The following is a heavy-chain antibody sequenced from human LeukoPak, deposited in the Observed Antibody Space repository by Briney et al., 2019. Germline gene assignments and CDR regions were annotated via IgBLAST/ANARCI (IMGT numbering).Heavy chain of an antibody. D-gene: IGHD3-22*01. CDR2: IYTSGST. Sequence: SETLSLTCTVSGGSISSYYWSWIRQPPGKGLEWIGYIYTSGSTNYNPSLKSRVTISVDTSKNQFSLKLSSVTAADTAVYYCARRESSGYYWNWFDPWGQGTLVTVSS. CDR3: ARRESSGYYWNWFDP. CDR1: GGSISSYY. V-gene: IGHV4-4*09. J-gene: IGHJ5*02.